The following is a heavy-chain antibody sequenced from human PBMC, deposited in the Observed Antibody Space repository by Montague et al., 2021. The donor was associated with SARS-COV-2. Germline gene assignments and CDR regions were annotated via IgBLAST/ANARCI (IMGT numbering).Heavy chain of an antibody. CDR2: FYYTGST. CDR3: ARGRSGFFNPLDY. CDR1: DDSITSSTYY. Sequence: SETLSLTCAVSDDSITSSTYYWAWIRQPPGKGLEWIGSFYYTGSTYYTPSPKSRVTMSVDTSKKNFYLNLISVTAADTALYYCARGRSGFFNPLDYWGQGTLVAVSS. V-gene: IGHV4-39*02. D-gene: IGHD3-3*01. J-gene: IGHJ4*02.